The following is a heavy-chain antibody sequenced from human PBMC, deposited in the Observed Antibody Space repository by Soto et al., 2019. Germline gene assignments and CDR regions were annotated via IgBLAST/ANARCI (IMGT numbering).Heavy chain of an antibody. Sequence: ASVKVSCKASGYTFTSYGISWVRQAPGQGLEWMGWISAYNGNTNYAQKLQGRVTMTTDTSTGTAYMELRSLRSDDTAVYYCARVLDPLTYYDFWSGPNYYYYYYMDVWGKGTTVTVSS. CDR1: GYTFTSYG. CDR2: ISAYNGNT. D-gene: IGHD3-3*01. CDR3: ARVLDPLTYYDFWSGPNYYYYYYMDV. J-gene: IGHJ6*03. V-gene: IGHV1-18*01.